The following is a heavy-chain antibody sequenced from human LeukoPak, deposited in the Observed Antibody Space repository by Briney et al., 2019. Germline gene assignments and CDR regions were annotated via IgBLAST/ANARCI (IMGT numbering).Heavy chain of an antibody. D-gene: IGHD2-2*01. CDR3: ARARSRSSTSCPDY. Sequence: GGSLRPSCAASGFTFSSYAMHWVRQAPGKGLEGVAVISYDGSNKYYADSVKGRFTISRDNSKNTLYLQMNSLRAEDTAVYYCARARSRSSTSCPDYWGQGTLVTVSS. V-gene: IGHV3-30-3*02. CDR2: ISYDGSNK. J-gene: IGHJ4*02. CDR1: GFTFSSYA.